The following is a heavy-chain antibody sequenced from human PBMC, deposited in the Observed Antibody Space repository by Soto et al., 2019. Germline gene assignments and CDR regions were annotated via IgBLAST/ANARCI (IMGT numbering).Heavy chain of an antibody. CDR3: ARDHLGYCSGGSCNWAEYFDF. CDR2: INHSGST. J-gene: IGHJ4*02. Sequence: SETLSLTCAVYGGSFSGYYWSWIRQPPGKGLEWIGEINHSGSTNYNPSLKSRVTISVDTSKNQFSLKLSSVTAADTAVYYCARDHLGYCSGGSCNWAEYFDFWGQGTLVTVSS. D-gene: IGHD2-15*01. V-gene: IGHV4-34*01. CDR1: GGSFSGYY.